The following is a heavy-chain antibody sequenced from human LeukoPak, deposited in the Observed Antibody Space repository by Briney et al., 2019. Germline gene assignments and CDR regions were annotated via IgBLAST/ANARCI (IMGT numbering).Heavy chain of an antibody. D-gene: IGHD4-11*01. V-gene: IGHV3-23*01. CDR3: AKDAQRGFDYSNSLEH. Sequence: GGSLRLSCAASGFTFNSYSMTWVRQAPGKGLEWVSILSNTGAATFYADSVKGRFTISRDNFKNTVSLQMNSLRAEDTAMYYCAKDAQRGFDYSNSLEHWGQGSLVTVSS. J-gene: IGHJ4*02. CDR2: LSNTGAAT. CDR1: GFTFNSYS.